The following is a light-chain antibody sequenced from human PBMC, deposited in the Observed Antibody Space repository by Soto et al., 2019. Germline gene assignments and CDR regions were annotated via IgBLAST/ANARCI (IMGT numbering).Light chain of an antibody. CDR1: SADVGGYNY. CDR2: EVN. CDR3: SSHTSSRTFV. J-gene: IGLJ1*01. V-gene: IGLV2-14*01. Sequence: QSVLTQPASVSGSPGQSITISCNGSSADVGGYNYVSWYQQHPGKAPKLMISEVNKRPSGVSDRFSGSKSGNTASLTISGLQAEDEADYYCSSHTSSRTFVFGTGTKVTVL.